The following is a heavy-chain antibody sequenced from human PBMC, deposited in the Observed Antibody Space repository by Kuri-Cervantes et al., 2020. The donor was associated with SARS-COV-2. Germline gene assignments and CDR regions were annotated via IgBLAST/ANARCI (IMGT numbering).Heavy chain of an antibody. J-gene: IGHJ4*02. CDR3: ARGIAVACAKYFDY. D-gene: IGHD6-19*01. V-gene: IGHV4-39*01. CDR1: GGSISSGGYY. Sequence: GSLRLSCTVSGGSISSGGYYWGWIRQPPGKGLEFIGTIYYDGRTYYNTSLKSRVTISVDTSKNQFSLNLSSVTAADTAVYSCARGIAVACAKYFDYWGQGTLVTVSS. CDR2: IYYDGRT.